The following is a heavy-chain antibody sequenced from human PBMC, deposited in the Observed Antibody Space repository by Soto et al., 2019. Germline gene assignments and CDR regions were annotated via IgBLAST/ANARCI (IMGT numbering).Heavy chain of an antibody. CDR2: ISWNSGSI. D-gene: IGHD6-19*01. Sequence: VQLVESGGGLVQPGRSLRLSCAASGFTFDDYAMHWVRQAPGKGLEWVSGISWNSGSIGYADSVKGRFTISRDNAKNSLYLQMNSLRAEDTALYYCAKAWLGYYYYGMDVWGQGTTVTVSS. J-gene: IGHJ6*02. CDR3: AKAWLGYYYYGMDV. CDR1: GFTFDDYA. V-gene: IGHV3-9*01.